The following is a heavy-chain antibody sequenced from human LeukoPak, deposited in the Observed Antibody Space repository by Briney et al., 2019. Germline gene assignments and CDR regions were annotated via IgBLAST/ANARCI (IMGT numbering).Heavy chain of an antibody. Sequence: QPGGSLRLSCTASCFTFSAYWMGWLRQVPGKGLEWVSRINNDGSSTTYADSVKGRFTISRDNSKSTLYVQMNSLRAEDTAVYYCAKGASGYSSSPTDLWGQGTLVTVSS. V-gene: IGHV3-74*01. CDR2: INNDGSST. CDR1: CFTFSAYW. D-gene: IGHD6-13*01. J-gene: IGHJ4*02. CDR3: AKGASGYSSSPTDL.